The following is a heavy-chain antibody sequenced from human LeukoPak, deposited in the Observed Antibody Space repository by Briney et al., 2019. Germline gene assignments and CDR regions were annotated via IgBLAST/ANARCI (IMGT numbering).Heavy chain of an antibody. J-gene: IGHJ3*02. CDR2: IYYSGST. V-gene: IGHV4-59*12. Sequence: SETLSLTCTVSGGSISSYYWGWIRQHPGKGLEWIGYIYYSGSTYYNPSLKSRVTISVDTFKNQFSLRLNSVTAADTAVYYCARDPPRGSGSYHALVIWGQGTMVTVS. CDR1: GGSISSYY. CDR3: ARDPPRGSGSYHALVI. D-gene: IGHD3-10*01.